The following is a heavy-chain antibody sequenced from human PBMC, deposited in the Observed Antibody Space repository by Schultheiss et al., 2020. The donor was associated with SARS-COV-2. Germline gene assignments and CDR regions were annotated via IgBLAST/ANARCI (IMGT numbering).Heavy chain of an antibody. Sequence: SVKVSCKASGGTFSSYAISWVRQAPGQGLEWMGGIIPIFGTANYAQKFQGRVTITADESTSTAYMELSSLRSDDTAVYYCARDRGSNWNHDAFDIWGQGTMVTVSS. CDR1: GGTFSSYA. V-gene: IGHV1-69*13. CDR3: ARDRGSNWNHDAFDI. CDR2: IIPIFGTA. D-gene: IGHD1-20*01. J-gene: IGHJ3*02.